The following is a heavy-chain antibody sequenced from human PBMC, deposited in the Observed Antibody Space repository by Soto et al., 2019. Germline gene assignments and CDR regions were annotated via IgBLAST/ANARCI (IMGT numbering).Heavy chain of an antibody. Sequence: ALVKVSCKASGYTFTSYAMHWVRQAPGQRLEWMGWINAGNGNTKYSQKFQGRVTITRDTSASTAYMELSSLRSEDTAVYYCAVRLAISGIVVVPAAHYGMDVWGQGTTVTVSS. CDR1: GYTFTSYA. D-gene: IGHD2-2*01. J-gene: IGHJ6*02. CDR2: INAGNGNT. V-gene: IGHV1-3*01. CDR3: AVRLAISGIVVVPAAHYGMDV.